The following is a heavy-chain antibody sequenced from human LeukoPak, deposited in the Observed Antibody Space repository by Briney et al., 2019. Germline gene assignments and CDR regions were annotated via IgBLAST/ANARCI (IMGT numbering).Heavy chain of an antibody. CDR1: GFSFSSYE. V-gene: IGHV3-48*03. Sequence: PGGSLRLSCAASGFSFSSYEVNWVRQAPGKGLEWVSYISSSGNTIYYADSVKDRFTISRDNGKNSMYLQMNSLRAEDTAVYYCARGELEYSYGLAYGWGKGTTVTVPS. D-gene: IGHD5-18*01. CDR3: ARGELEYSYGLAYG. CDR2: ISSSGNTI. J-gene: IGHJ6*04.